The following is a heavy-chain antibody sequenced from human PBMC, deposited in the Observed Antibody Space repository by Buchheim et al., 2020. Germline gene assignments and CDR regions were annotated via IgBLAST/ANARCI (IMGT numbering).Heavy chain of an antibody. CDR1: GFTFSSYG. J-gene: IGHJ4*02. Sequence: QVQLVESGGGVVQPGRSLRLSCAASGFTFSSYGMHWVRQAPGKGLEWVAVISYDGSNKYYADSVKGRFTISSDNSKNTMYLQMNSLRAEDTAVYYCAKDRGTMIVVVIVELDYWGQGTL. CDR2: ISYDGSNK. D-gene: IGHD3-22*01. V-gene: IGHV3-30*18. CDR3: AKDRGTMIVVVIVELDY.